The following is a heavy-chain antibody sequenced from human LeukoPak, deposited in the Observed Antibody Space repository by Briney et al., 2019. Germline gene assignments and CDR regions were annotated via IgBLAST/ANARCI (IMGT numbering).Heavy chain of an antibody. D-gene: IGHD1-1*01. Sequence: SETLSLTCTVSGASISSTNSYWGWIRQSPRTGLEWIGNIYSSGRSYYNPSLKSRVTISIDTSDKQFSLKLTSVTAADTALYYCAKELERLDDYYYYGMDVWGQGTTVTVSS. CDR1: GASISSTNSY. V-gene: IGHV4-39*07. J-gene: IGHJ6*02. CDR2: IYSSGRS. CDR3: AKELERLDDYYYYGMDV.